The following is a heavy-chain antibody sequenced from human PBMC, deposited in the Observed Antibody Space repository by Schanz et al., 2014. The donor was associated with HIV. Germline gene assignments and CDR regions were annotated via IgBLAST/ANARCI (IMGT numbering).Heavy chain of an antibody. Sequence: EVQLLESGGHLVQPGGSLRLSCTVSGFTFSNYAMTWVRQAPGKGLEWVSAISGSSIAYSADSVKGRFTISRDNAKNTLYLQMNSLRAEDTATYYCARDAASHSYGSTMDVWGQGTTVTVSS. CDR2: ISGSSIA. CDR3: ARDAASHSYGSTMDV. CDR1: GFTFSNYA. D-gene: IGHD5-18*01. J-gene: IGHJ6*02. V-gene: IGHV3-23*01.